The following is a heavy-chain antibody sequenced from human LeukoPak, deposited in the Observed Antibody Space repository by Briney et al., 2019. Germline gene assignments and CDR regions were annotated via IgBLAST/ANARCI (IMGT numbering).Heavy chain of an antibody. V-gene: IGHV3-23*01. J-gene: IGHJ4*02. CDR1: GFTFSSFA. Sequence: GGSLRLSCAASGFTFSSFAMSWVRQAPGKGLEWVSAISSGGGAGTYYADSVKGRFTISRDNSKNTLYLQMNSLRAEDTAVYYCARVPITFPEYCSGGSCYVYWGQGTLVTVSS. CDR3: ARVPITFPEYCSGGSCYVY. CDR2: ISSGGGAGT. D-gene: IGHD2-15*01.